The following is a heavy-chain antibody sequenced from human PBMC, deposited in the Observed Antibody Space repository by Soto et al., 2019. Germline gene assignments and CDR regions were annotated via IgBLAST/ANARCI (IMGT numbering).Heavy chain of an antibody. CDR1: GFTFSSYS. J-gene: IGHJ6*02. V-gene: IGHV3-21*01. CDR2: ISSNSSYI. Sequence: GGSLRLSCAASGFTFSSYSMNWVRQAPGKGLEWVSSISSNSSYIYYADSVKGRFTISRDNAKNSLYLQMNSLRAEDTAVYYCASKSGVTTGLSYYYYGMDVWGQGTTVTV. CDR3: ASKSGVTTGLSYYYYGMDV. D-gene: IGHD2-21*02.